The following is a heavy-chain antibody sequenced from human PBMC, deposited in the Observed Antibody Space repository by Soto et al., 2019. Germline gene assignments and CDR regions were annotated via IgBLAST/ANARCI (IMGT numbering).Heavy chain of an antibody. Sequence: ASVKVSCKASGYTFTGYYMHWVRQAPGQGLEWMGWINPNSGGTNYEQKFQGRVTMTRDTSISKAYMELSRLRSDDTAVYYCERAGRGSYSDDDFDIWGQGTMVTV. V-gene: IGHV1-2*02. CDR3: ERAGRGSYSDDDFDI. CDR2: INPNSGGT. CDR1: GYTFTGYY. D-gene: IGHD1-26*01. J-gene: IGHJ3*02.